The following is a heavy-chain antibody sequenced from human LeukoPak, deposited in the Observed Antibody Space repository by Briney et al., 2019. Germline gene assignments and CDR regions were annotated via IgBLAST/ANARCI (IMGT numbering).Heavy chain of an antibody. CDR2: INPDDKSA. Sequence: GGSLRLSCAASGFTFSKYWLHWLRQAPGKGLVWVSRINPDDKSASYADSVKGRFTIARDDARKTPYLQMNSLRAEDTAVYYCAMSQLWSLFDYWGQGTLVTVSS. V-gene: IGHV3-74*01. CDR3: AMSQLWSLFDY. J-gene: IGHJ4*02. CDR1: GFTFSKYW. D-gene: IGHD5-18*01.